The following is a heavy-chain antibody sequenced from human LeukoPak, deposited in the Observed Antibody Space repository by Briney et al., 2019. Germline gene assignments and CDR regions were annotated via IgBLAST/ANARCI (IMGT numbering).Heavy chain of an antibody. CDR1: GFTFSSYE. D-gene: IGHD6-13*01. CDR3: ATAKGRAIAFDI. J-gene: IGHJ3*02. CDR2: ISSSGSTV. V-gene: IGHV3-48*03. Sequence: GGSLRLSCAASGFTFSSYEMNWVRQAPGKGLEWVSNISSSGSTVYYADSVKGRFTISRDNAKNSMYLQMNSLRAEDTAVYYCATAKGRAIAFDIWGQGTMVTVSS.